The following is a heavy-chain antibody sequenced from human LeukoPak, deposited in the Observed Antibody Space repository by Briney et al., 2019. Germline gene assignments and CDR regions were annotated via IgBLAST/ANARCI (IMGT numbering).Heavy chain of an antibody. CDR3: ARAVRTMSFDY. J-gene: IGHJ4*02. CDR2: IYYSGST. D-gene: IGHD3-22*01. Sequence: PSETLSLTCTVSGGSISSGGYYWSWIRQHPGKGLEWIGYIYYSGSTYYNPSLKSRVTISVDTSKNQFSLELSSVTAADTAVYYCARAVRTMSFDYWGQGTLVTVSS. CDR1: GGSISSGGYY. V-gene: IGHV4-31*03.